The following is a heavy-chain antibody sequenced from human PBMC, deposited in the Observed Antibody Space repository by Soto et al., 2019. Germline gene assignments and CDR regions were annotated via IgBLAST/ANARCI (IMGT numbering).Heavy chain of an antibody. J-gene: IGHJ4*02. CDR1: GGSISSSSYY. Sequence: PSETLSLTCTVSGGSISSSSYYWGRIRQPPGKGLEWIGSIYYSGSTYYNPSLKSRVTISVDTSKNQFSLKLSSVTAADTAVYYCARLQDFEWVSKRAIDYWGQGNLVTVSS. V-gene: IGHV4-39*01. CDR2: IYYSGST. D-gene: IGHD3-9*01. CDR3: ARLQDFEWVSKRAIDY.